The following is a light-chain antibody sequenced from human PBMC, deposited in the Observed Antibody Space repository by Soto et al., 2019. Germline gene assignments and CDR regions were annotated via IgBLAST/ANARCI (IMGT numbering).Light chain of an antibody. CDR1: SSDVGAYNF. CDR3: TSHGGANKLYV. V-gene: IGLV2-8*01. Sequence: QSALTQPPSASWSPGQSVTISCTGTSSDVGAYNFVSWYQQHPGKAPKLLIHEVNRRPSGVPDRFSASKSGNTATLTVSGLQAEDEADYYCTSHGGANKLYVFGTGTKVTVL. CDR2: EVN. J-gene: IGLJ1*01.